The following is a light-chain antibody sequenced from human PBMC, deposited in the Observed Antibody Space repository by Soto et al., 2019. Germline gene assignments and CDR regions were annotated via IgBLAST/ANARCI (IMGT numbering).Light chain of an antibody. J-gene: IGLJ1*01. CDR3: CSYVSSKTYV. V-gene: IGLV2-14*01. CDR1: RTDIGGYNF. Sequence: QSVLTQPASVSGSPGQSITISCTGTRTDIGGYNFDSWYQQHPGKAPKLIIYEVSNRPSGVSNRFSGSKSDNTASLTIPGLQAEDEADYYCCSYVSSKTYVFGTGTEVTV. CDR2: EVS.